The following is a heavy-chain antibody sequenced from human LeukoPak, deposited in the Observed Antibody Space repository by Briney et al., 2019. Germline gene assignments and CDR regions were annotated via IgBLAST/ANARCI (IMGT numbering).Heavy chain of an antibody. CDR3: ARVGVLMVYAVDAFDI. D-gene: IGHD2-8*01. Sequence: SETLSLTCTVSGGSISSYYWSWIRQPPGKGLEWIGYIYYSGSTNYNPSLKSRVTISVDTSKNQFSLKLSSVTAADTAVYYCARVGVLMVYAVDAFDIWGQGTMVTVSS. CDR1: GGSISSYY. CDR2: IYYSGST. V-gene: IGHV4-59*01. J-gene: IGHJ3*02.